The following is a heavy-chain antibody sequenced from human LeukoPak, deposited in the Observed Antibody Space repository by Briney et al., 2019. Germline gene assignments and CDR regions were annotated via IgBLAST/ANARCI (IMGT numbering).Heavy chain of an antibody. J-gene: IGHJ4*02. CDR3: AISGWSYQKRTDS. CDR1: NGSFNAYY. V-gene: IGHV4-34*01. D-gene: IGHD2-15*01. CDR2: ANHSGST. Sequence: SETLSLTCAVSNGSFNAYYWSWIRQSPGKGLEWIGEANHSGSTNYNPSLKGRITISADTSKSHFSLELTSVTAADTSVYYCAISGWSYQKRTDSWGQGTLVTVSS.